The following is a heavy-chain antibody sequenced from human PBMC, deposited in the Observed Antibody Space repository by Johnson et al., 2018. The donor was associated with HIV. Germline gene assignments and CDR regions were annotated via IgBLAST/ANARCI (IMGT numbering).Heavy chain of an antibody. V-gene: IGHV3-30*03. CDR1: GFTFSSYG. CDR2: ISYDGSNK. J-gene: IGHJ3*02. CDR3: ARAPRWFNVFDI. Sequence: QVQLVESGGGVVQPGRSLRLSCAASGFTFSSYGMHWVRQAPGKGLEWVAVISYDGSNKYYADSVKGRFTISRDNSKNTLYLQMNSLRAEDTAVYYCARAPRWFNVFDIWGQGTMVTVSS. D-gene: IGHD4-23*01.